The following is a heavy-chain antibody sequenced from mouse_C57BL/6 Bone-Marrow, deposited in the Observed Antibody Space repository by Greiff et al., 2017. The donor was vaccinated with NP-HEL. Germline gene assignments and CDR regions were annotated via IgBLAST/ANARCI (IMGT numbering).Heavy chain of an antibody. CDR1: GYTFTSYG. D-gene: IGHD1-1*01. J-gene: IGHJ2*01. CDR3: ARLGYYGSVDY. CDR2: IYPSSGNT. Sequence: VQLQQSGAELARPGASVKLSCKASGYTFTSYGISWVKQRTGQGLEWIGEIYPSSGNTYYNEKFKGKATLTADKSSSTAYMELRRLTSEDSAVYFCARLGYYGSVDYWGQGTTLTVSS. V-gene: IGHV1-81*01.